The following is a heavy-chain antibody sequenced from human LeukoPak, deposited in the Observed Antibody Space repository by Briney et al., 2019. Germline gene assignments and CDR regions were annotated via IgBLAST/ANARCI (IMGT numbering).Heavy chain of an antibody. CDR1: GGSISTYY. J-gene: IGHJ4*02. CDR3: ARKDVNFDY. V-gene: IGHV4-59*01. CDR2: IYYSGST. Sequence: KSSETLSLTCTVSGGSISTYYWSWLRQPPGKGLEWIGYIYYSGSTNYNPSLKSRVTISVDTSKNQFSLKLRLVTAADTAVYYCARKDVNFDYWGQGTLVTVSS.